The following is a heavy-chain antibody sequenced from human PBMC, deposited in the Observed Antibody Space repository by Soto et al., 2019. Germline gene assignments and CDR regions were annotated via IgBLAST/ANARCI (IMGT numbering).Heavy chain of an antibody. Sequence: GGSLRLSCAASGFTFSSYAMSWVRQAPGKGLEWVSAISGSGGSTYYADSVKGRFTISRDNSKNTLYLQMNSLRAEDTAVYYCAKDLLAVPEDYGDDFDYWGQGPLVTVSS. CDR3: AKDLLAVPEDYGDDFDY. J-gene: IGHJ4*02. V-gene: IGHV3-23*01. CDR2: ISGSGGST. D-gene: IGHD4-17*01. CDR1: GFTFSSYA.